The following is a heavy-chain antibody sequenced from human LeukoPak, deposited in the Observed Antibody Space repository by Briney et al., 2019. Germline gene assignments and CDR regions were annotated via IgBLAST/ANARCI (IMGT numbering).Heavy chain of an antibody. Sequence: SETLSLTCGVSGGSIDITNYWSWVRQASGKGLEWIGEISHDGTTNHNPSLRSRVAMSLDRANNQFSLSLTSVTAADTAVYYCTREDRPFCPFAYWGQGVLVTVSS. CDR1: GGSIDITNY. V-gene: IGHV4-4*02. J-gene: IGHJ4*02. D-gene: IGHD3-22*01. CDR3: TREDRPFCPFAY. CDR2: ISHDGTT.